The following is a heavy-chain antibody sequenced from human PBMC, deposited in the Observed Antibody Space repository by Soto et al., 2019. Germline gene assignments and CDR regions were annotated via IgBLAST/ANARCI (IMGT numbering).Heavy chain of an antibody. J-gene: IGHJ5*02. Sequence: ASVKVSCKASGYTFTSYAMHWVRQAPGQRLEWMGWINAGNGNTKYSQKFQGRVTITRDTSASTAYMELSSLRSEDTAVYYCARRAEYSSSWYWFDPSGQGTLVTLSS. CDR1: GYTFTSYA. D-gene: IGHD6-13*01. CDR3: ARRAEYSSSWYWFDP. V-gene: IGHV1-3*01. CDR2: INAGNGNT.